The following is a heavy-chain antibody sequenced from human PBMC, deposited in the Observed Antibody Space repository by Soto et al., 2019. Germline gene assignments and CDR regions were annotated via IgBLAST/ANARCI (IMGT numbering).Heavy chain of an antibody. J-gene: IGHJ5*02. CDR2: IYYIGST. V-gene: IGHV4-31*03. Sequence: SETLSLTCTVSGGSISSGGYYWNWIRQHPGKGLEWIGYIYYIGSTYYNPPLKSRVTISLDTSKNQFSLKLSSVTAADTAVYYCARSVFPWGQGTLVTVSS. CDR1: GGSISSGGYY. CDR3: ARSVFP.